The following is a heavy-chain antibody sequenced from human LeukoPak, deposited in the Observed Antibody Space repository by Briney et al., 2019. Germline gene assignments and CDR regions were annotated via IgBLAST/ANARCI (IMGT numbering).Heavy chain of an antibody. Sequence: GESLRLSCAASGFTFSSYSMNWVRQAPGKGLEWVSYISSASNTIYYADSVKGRFTISRDNAKNSLYLQMNSLRAEDTAMYYCAKDYRSSSWYYFDYWGQGTLVTVSS. D-gene: IGHD6-13*01. J-gene: IGHJ4*02. CDR3: AKDYRSSSWYYFDY. CDR2: ISSASNTI. V-gene: IGHV3-48*01. CDR1: GFTFSSYS.